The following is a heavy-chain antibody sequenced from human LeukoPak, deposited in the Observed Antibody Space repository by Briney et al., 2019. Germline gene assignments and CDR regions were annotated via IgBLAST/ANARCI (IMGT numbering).Heavy chain of an antibody. V-gene: IGHV3-74*01. CDR1: GFSFSSYW. Sequence: GGSLRLSCAASGFSFSSYWMHWVRQAPGKGLVWVSRINSDGSSTSYADSVKGRFTISRDNAKNTLYLQMNSLRAEDTAVYYCAREGAYGDYAGYWGQGTLVTVSS. CDR3: AREGAYGDYAGY. CDR2: INSDGSST. D-gene: IGHD4-17*01. J-gene: IGHJ4*02.